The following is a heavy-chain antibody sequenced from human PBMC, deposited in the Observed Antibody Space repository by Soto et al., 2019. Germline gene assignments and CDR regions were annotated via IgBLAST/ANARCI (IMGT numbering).Heavy chain of an antibody. CDR1: GGSISSGGYY. Sequence: PSETLSLTCTVSGGSISSGGYYWSWIRQHPGKGLEWIGHIYYSGSTYYNPSLKSRVTISVDTSKNQFSLKLSSVTAADTAVYYCARARQYYDCEFDPWGQGTLVTVSS. J-gene: IGHJ5*02. D-gene: IGHD3-22*01. CDR2: IYYSGST. CDR3: ARARQYYDCEFDP. V-gene: IGHV4-31*03.